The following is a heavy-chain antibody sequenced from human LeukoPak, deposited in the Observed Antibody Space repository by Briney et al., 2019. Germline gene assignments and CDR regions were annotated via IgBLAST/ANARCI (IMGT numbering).Heavy chain of an antibody. CDR1: GYSFTTHW. V-gene: IGHV5-51*01. Sequence: GESLKISCKASGYSFTTHWIGWVRQMPGKGLEWMGIIHAGDSDTRYSPAFLGQVTISADKSISTAYLQWSSLEAPDTAMYYCARQEGISGEYPYYFDYWGQGTLVTVSS. CDR2: IHAGDSDT. D-gene: IGHD1-14*01. J-gene: IGHJ4*02. CDR3: ARQEGISGEYPYYFDY.